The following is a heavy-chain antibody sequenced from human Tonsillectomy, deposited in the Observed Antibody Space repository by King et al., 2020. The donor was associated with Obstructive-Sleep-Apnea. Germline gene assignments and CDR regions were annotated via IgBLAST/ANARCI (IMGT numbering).Heavy chain of an antibody. J-gene: IGHJ4*02. CDR3: AKESAVPAALDY. Sequence: VQLVESGGGLVQSGRSLRLSCAASGFIFDDYVMHLVRQAPGKGLEWVSGISWNRCIIDYADSVKGRFTISRDNAENSLYLHMNSLRTEDTAFYYCAKESAVPAALDYWGQGILVIVSS. V-gene: IGHV3-9*01. CDR1: GFIFDDYV. CDR2: ISWNRCII. D-gene: IGHD2-2*01.